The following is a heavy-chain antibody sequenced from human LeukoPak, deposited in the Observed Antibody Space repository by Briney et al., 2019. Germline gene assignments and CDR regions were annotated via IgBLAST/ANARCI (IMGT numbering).Heavy chain of an antibody. V-gene: IGHV3-7*03. CDR2: VNRDGSET. J-gene: IGHJ6*02. Sequence: GGSVRLSCASSGFTLSNHWMTWVRQVPGRGPEWVANVNRDGSETYYLDSVKGRFTISRDNAKNSLYLQMNSLRAEDTALYYCVRNNAMDVWGQGTTVIVSS. CDR3: VRNNAMDV. CDR1: GFTLSNHW. D-gene: IGHD2-8*01.